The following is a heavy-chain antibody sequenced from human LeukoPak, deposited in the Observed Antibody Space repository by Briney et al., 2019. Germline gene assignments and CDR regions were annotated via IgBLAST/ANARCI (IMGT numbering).Heavy chain of an antibody. CDR2: ISSSSSYI. Sequence: GGSLRLSCAASGFTFSSYWMSWVRQAPGKGLEWVSSISSSSSYIYYADSVKGRFTISRDNAKNSLYLQMNSLRAKDTAVYYCARDKWGIAVAAFDYWGQGTLVTVSS. V-gene: IGHV3-21*01. J-gene: IGHJ4*02. CDR3: ARDKWGIAVAAFDY. CDR1: GFTFSSYW. D-gene: IGHD6-19*01.